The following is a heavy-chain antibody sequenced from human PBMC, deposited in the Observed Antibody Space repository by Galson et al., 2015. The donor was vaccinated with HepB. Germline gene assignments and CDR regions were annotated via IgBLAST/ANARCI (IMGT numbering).Heavy chain of an antibody. CDR1: GYSFTSYW. Sequence: QSGAEVKKPGESLRISCKGSGYSFTSYWISWMRQMPGKGLEWMGRIDPSDSYTNYSPSFQGHVTISADKSISTAYLQWSSLKASDTAMYYCARGWWELVDYYGMDVWGQGTTVTVSS. D-gene: IGHD1-26*01. CDR3: ARGWWELVDYYGMDV. V-gene: IGHV5-10-1*01. J-gene: IGHJ6*02. CDR2: IDPSDSYT.